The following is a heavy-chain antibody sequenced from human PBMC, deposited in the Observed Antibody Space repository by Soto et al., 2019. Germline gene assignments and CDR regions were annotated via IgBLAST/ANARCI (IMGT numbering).Heavy chain of an antibody. D-gene: IGHD3-10*01. V-gene: IGHV1-18*01. CDR3: ARGRYGEY. Sequence: QVHLVQSGAEVKKPGASVKVSCKGSGYAFTTYGITWVRQAPGQGLEWMGWISAHNGNTNYAQKLQGRVTVTRATSTSTAYRELRSLRSDDTAVYYCARGRYGEYWGQGALVTVSS. CDR1: GYAFTTYG. CDR2: ISAHNGNT. J-gene: IGHJ4*02.